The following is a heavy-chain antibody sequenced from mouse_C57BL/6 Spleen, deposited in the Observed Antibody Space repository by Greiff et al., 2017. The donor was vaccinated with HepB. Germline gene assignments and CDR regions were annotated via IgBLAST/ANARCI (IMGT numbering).Heavy chain of an antibody. J-gene: IGHJ3*01. CDR1: GYTFTSYW. CDR3: AREGYYDY. V-gene: IGHV1-59*01. D-gene: IGHD2-3*01. Sequence: QVQLQQPGAELVRPGTSVKLSCKASGYTFTSYWMHWVEQRPGQGLEWIGVIDPSDSYTNYNQKFKGKATWTVDTSSSTAYMQLSSLTSEDSAVYYCAREGYYDYWGQGTLVTVSA. CDR2: IDPSDSYT.